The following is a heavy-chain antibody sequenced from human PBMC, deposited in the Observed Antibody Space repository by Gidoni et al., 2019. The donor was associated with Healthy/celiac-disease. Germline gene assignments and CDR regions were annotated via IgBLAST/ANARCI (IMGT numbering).Heavy chain of an antibody. CDR1: GFPCSNPW. V-gene: IGHV3-15*01. Sequence: EVQLVESGGGLVKPGGSLRLSCAASGFPCSNPWRSWVRQAPGKGLEWVGRIKSKTDGGTTDYAAPVKGRFTISRDDSKNTLYLQMNSLKTEDTAVYYCTTDRSVGSSSWFAPFDYWGQGTLVTVSS. D-gene: IGHD6-13*01. CDR3: TTDRSVGSSSWFAPFDY. J-gene: IGHJ4*02. CDR2: IKSKTDGGTT.